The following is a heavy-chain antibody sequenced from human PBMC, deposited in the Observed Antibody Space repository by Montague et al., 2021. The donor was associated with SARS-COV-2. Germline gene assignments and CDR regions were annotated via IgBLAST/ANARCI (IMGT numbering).Heavy chain of an antibody. D-gene: IGHD3-10*01. CDR1: DASIVGYH. CDR3: ARFFRVGTSSAFDR. Sequence: SETLSLTCGVSDASIVGYHWSWVRKPPGRGLEWIGDVRDTGTTNYNPSLHNRITISIDTSEGQFSLRLTSVTAADTAVYYCARFFRVGTSSAFDRWGQGIPVTVSS. CDR2: VRDTGTT. J-gene: IGHJ4*02. V-gene: IGHV4-59*08.